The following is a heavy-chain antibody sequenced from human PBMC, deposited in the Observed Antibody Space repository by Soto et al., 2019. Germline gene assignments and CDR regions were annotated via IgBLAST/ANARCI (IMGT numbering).Heavy chain of an antibody. CDR3: ARGPPQYSSSWYNWFDP. J-gene: IGHJ5*02. Sequence: PSETLSLTCAVYGGSFSCYYWSWIRQPPGKGLEWIGEINHSGSTNYNPSLKSRVTISVDTSKNQFSLKLSSVTAADTAVCYCARGPPQYSSSWYNWFDPWGQGTLVTVSS. CDR1: GGSFSCYY. V-gene: IGHV4-34*01. CDR2: INHSGST. D-gene: IGHD6-13*01.